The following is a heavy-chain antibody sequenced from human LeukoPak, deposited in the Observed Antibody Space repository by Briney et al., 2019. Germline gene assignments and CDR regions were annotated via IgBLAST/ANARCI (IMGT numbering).Heavy chain of an antibody. Sequence: PGGSLRLSCAASGFTFSSYGMHWVRQAPGKGLEWVAFIRYDGSNKYYADPVKGRFTISRDNSKNTLYLQMNSLRAEDTAVYYCARTYGDYNWYFDLWGRGTLVTVSS. D-gene: IGHD4-17*01. J-gene: IGHJ2*01. CDR1: GFTFSSYG. CDR2: IRYDGSNK. CDR3: ARTYGDYNWYFDL. V-gene: IGHV3-30*02.